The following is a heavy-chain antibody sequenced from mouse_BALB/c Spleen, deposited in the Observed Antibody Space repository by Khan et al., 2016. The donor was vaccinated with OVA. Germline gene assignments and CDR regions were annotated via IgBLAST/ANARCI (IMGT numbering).Heavy chain of an antibody. V-gene: IGHV1-77*01. J-gene: IGHJ2*01. CDR1: DYTFTDYY. CDR2: IYPGSGNT. CDR3: ARIDTTSLDY. D-gene: IGHD2-12*01. Sequence: QVQLQQPGAELARPGASVKLSCKASDYTFTDYYITWVKQRTGQGLEWIGEIYPGSGNTYYNENFKGKAKLTADKSSNTAYIHLSSLTSEDSAVYFCARIDTTSLDYWGQGTTLTVSS.